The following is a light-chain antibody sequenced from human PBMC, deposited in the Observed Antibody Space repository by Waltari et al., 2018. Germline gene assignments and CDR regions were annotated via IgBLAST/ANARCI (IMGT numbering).Light chain of an antibody. V-gene: IGKV1-39*01. CDR1: PFINRC. J-gene: IGKJ4*01. CDR3: QQSFSSPLT. Sequence: DIHMTQSPSSLSASVGDRVTITCRASPFINRCLNWYQQKPGRAPKLVIYAASTLQVWVPSRFHWSRFGTEFTLTINNLQPDDFATYYCQQSFSSPLTFGGGANIEVK. CDR2: AAS.